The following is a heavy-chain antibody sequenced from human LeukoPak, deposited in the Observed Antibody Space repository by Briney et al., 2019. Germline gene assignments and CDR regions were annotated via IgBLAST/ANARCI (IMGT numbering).Heavy chain of an antibody. D-gene: IGHD1-20*01. J-gene: IGHJ3*02. CDR2: IRQDGRQT. Sequence: GGSLRLSCAASEFTFSGFWMNWVRQAPGEGLQWVGNIRQDGRQTHYSDAVQGRFTISRDNAQKSLYLQMNSLGPEDTAVYYCARNNWNDGPDAFDIWGQGTMVTVSS. V-gene: IGHV3-7*01. CDR3: ARNNWNDGPDAFDI. CDR1: EFTFSGFW.